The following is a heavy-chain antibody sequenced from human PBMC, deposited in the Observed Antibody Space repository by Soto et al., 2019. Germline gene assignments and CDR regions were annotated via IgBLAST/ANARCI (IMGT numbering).Heavy chain of an antibody. Sequence: GGSLRLSCAASGFTFSSYGMNWVRQAPGKGLEWVAIIRYDGSNKYYADSVKGRFTISRDNSKNTLYLQMNSLRAEDTAVYYCARVHPIVGDYFDYWGQGTLVTVSS. V-gene: IGHV3-33*01. D-gene: IGHD1-26*01. CDR2: IRYDGSNK. J-gene: IGHJ4*02. CDR3: ARVHPIVGDYFDY. CDR1: GFTFSSYG.